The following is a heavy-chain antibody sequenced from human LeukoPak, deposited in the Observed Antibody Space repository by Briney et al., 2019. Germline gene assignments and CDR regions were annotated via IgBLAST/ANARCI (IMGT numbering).Heavy chain of an antibody. CDR2: ITSSGSTV. V-gene: IGHV3-48*03. J-gene: IGHJ4*02. D-gene: IGHD6-13*01. CDR3: AGHQYSSNWYAFDY. CDR1: GFTFSSYA. Sequence: GGSLRLSCAASGFTFSSYAMTWVRQAPGKGLEWVSFITSSGSTVYYADSVKGRFTISRDNAKNSLFLQMNSLRAEDTAVYYCAGHQYSSNWYAFDYWGQGTLVTVSS.